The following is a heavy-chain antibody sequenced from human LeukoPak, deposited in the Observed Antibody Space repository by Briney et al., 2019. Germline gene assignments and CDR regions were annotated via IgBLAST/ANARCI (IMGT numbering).Heavy chain of an antibody. Sequence: GGSLRLSCAASGFTFSDNGMHWVRQAPGKGLEWVAVIWYDGSNEYYADSVKGRFTVSRDNSENTLFLQMNSLRAEDTAIYRCVKDHPHSAYTGVRTGVFDIWGQGTMVTVSS. CDR1: GFTFSDNG. D-gene: IGHD3-16*01. J-gene: IGHJ3*02. V-gene: IGHV3-33*06. CDR2: IWYDGSNE. CDR3: VKDHPHSAYTGVRTGVFDI.